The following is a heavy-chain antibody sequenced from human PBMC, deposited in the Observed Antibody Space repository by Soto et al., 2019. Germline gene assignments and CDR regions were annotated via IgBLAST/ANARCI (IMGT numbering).Heavy chain of an antibody. V-gene: IGHV1-18*01. CDR3: ARTLRTYYDFWSGYYWNY. J-gene: IGHJ4*02. Sequence: QVPLVQSGAEVKKPGASVKVSCKASGYTFTSYGISWVRQAPGQGLEWMGWISAYHGNTNYAQKLQGRVTMNTDTATSTAYMGLRSLRSDDTAVYYCARTLRTYYDFWSGYYWNYWGQGTLVTVSS. D-gene: IGHD3-3*01. CDR2: ISAYHGNT. CDR1: GYTFTSYG.